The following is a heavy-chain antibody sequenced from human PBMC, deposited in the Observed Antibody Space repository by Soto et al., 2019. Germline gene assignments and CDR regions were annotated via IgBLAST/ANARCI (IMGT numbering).Heavy chain of an antibody. V-gene: IGHV3-66*01. Sequence: EVQLVESGGGLVQPGGSLRLSCAASGFTVSTKYMSWVRQAPGKGLEWVSVIYSGGSTFYADSVRGRFTISRDNSKNTIMLQINSLRADDTAVYYCARDPWAADYWGQGTLVTVSS. CDR3: ARDPWAADY. CDR2: IYSGGST. CDR1: GFTVSTKY. D-gene: IGHD3-16*01. J-gene: IGHJ4*02.